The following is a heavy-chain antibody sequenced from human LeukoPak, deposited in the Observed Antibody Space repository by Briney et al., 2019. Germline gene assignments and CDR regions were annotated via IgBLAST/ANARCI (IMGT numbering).Heavy chain of an antibody. CDR3: ARDSRRDGYNLDY. Sequence: RPSQTLSLTCTVSGGSFSSGLYYWTWIRRPAGKGLEWIGRIYISGSTNYNPSLKSRVTISRDTSKNEFSLKLSSVTAADTAVYYCARDSRRDGYNLDYWGRGTLVTVSS. CDR2: IYISGST. V-gene: IGHV4-61*02. CDR1: GGSFSSGLYY. J-gene: IGHJ4*02. D-gene: IGHD5-24*01.